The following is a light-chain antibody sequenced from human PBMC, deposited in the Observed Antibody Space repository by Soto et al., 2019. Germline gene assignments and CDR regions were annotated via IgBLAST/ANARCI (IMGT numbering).Light chain of an antibody. CDR1: QSISSW. J-gene: IGKJ4*01. Sequence: DIQMTQSPSTLSASVGDRVTITCRASQSISSWLAWYQQKPGKAPNLLIYGASNLQSGVPSRFSGGGSGTDFTLTISSLQPEDFGTYYCQQSYTSPVTFGGGTKVDIK. CDR2: GAS. CDR3: QQSYTSPVT. V-gene: IGKV1-5*01.